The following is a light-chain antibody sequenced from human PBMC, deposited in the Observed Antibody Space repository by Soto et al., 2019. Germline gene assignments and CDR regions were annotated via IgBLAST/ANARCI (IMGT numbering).Light chain of an antibody. CDR1: SSDVGGYNY. CDR2: EVS. Sequence: QSVLTQPASVSGSPGQSITISCTGTSSDVGGYNYVSWYQQHPGKAPKLMIYEVSNRPSGVSNRFSGSKSGNTASLTISGLQAEDEADEYCSSYTSSSTLVFGTGTKVTVL. CDR3: SSYTSSSTLV. J-gene: IGLJ1*01. V-gene: IGLV2-14*01.